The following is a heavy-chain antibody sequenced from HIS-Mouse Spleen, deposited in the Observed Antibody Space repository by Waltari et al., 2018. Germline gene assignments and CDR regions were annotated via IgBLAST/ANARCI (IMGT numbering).Heavy chain of an antibody. V-gene: IGHV3-53*02. J-gene: IGHJ4*02. D-gene: IGHD3-10*01. CDR3: ARGVTYYYGSGSFGFDY. CDR2: IYSGGST. Sequence: EVQLVETGGGLIQPGGSLRLSCAASGFTVSRQYMSWVRRAPGAGLEWVSVIYSGGSTYYADSVKGRFTISRDNSKNTLYLQMNSLRAEDTAVYYCARGVTYYYGSGSFGFDYWGQGTLVTVSS. CDR1: GFTVSRQY.